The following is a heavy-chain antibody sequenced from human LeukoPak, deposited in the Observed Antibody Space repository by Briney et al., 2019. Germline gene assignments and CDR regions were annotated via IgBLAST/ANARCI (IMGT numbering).Heavy chain of an antibody. V-gene: IGHV3-30*02. CDR1: GFTFSSYG. J-gene: IGHJ6*02. Sequence: SGGSLRLSCAASGFTFSSYGMHWVRQAPGKGLEWVAFIRYDGSNKYYADSVKGRFTISRDNSKNTLYLQMNSLRAEDTAVYYCARGNLAMVRGYGMDVWGQGTTVTVSS. CDR2: IRYDGSNK. D-gene: IGHD3-10*01. CDR3: ARGNLAMVRGYGMDV.